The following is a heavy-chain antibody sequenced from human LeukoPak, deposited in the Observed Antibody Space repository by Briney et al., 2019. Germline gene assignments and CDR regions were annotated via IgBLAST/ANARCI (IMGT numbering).Heavy chain of an antibody. V-gene: IGHV3-23*01. CDR2: ITGSGDTT. J-gene: IGHJ4*02. Sequence: GGSLRLSCEASGFTFSSYAVTCVRQAPGKGLEWVSGITGSGDTTFYADSVKGRFTISRDNSKNTLYLQMHSLRAEDTAVYYCVKDYSAIPAAANPLFDYWGQGALVTVSS. CDR1: GFTFSSYA. D-gene: IGHD6-13*01. CDR3: VKDYSAIPAAANPLFDY.